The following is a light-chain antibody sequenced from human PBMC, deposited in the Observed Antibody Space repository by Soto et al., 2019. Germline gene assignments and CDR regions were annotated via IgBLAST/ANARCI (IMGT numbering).Light chain of an antibody. CDR1: QSVSSSY. V-gene: IGKV3-20*01. CDR3: HQYGSSPYT. Sequence: EIVLTQSPGTLSLSPGERATLSCRASQSVSSSYLAWYQQKPGQAPRLLIYGASSRATGIPDRFSGSGSGTDFTLTSSRLEPKDFAVYYCHQYGSSPYTFGQGTKLEIK. CDR2: GAS. J-gene: IGKJ2*01.